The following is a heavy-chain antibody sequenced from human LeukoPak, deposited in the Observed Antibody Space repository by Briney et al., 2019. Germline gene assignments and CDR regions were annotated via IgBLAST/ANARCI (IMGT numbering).Heavy chain of an antibody. CDR1: GFTFSNYW. CDR3: ARGGVYSSGWYVDY. Sequence: GGSLRLSCAASGFTFSNYWMSWVRQAPGKGLEWVANIKQDGSEKYYVDSVKGRFTISRDNAKNSLYLQMNSLRAEDTAVYYCARGGVYSSGWYVDYWGQGTLVTVSS. J-gene: IGHJ4*02. CDR2: IKQDGSEK. V-gene: IGHV3-7*01. D-gene: IGHD6-19*01.